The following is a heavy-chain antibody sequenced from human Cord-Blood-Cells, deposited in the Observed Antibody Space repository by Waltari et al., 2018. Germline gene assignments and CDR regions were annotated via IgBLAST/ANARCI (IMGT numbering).Heavy chain of an antibody. V-gene: IGHV4-34*01. CDR1: GGSFSGYY. D-gene: IGHD7-27*01. CDR2: INHIGNT. CDR3: ARGGVTGDSDY. Sequence: QVQLQQWGAGLLKPSETLSLTCAVYGGSFSGYYWSWIRQPPGRGLEWMGEINHIGNTNYHPALKSRVTISVDTSKNQFSLKLSSVTAADTAVYYCARGGVTGDSDYWGQGTLVTVSS. J-gene: IGHJ4*02.